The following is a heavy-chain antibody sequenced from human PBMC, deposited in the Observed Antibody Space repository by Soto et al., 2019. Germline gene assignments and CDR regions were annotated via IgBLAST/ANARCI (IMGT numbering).Heavy chain of an antibody. V-gene: IGHV3-7*01. D-gene: IGHD3-10*01. CDR3: ARDFLGRFGEWDAFDI. J-gene: IGHJ3*02. Sequence: GGSLRLSCAASGFTFSSYWMSWVRQAPGKGLEWVANIKRDGSEKYYVDSVKGRFTISRDNAKNSLYLQMNSLRAEDTAVYYCARDFLGRFGEWDAFDIWGQGTMVTVSS. CDR2: IKRDGSEK. CDR1: GFTFSSYW.